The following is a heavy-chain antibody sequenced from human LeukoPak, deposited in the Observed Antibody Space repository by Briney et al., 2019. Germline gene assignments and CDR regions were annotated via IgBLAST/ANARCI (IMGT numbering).Heavy chain of an antibody. V-gene: IGHV1-8*01. CDR2: MNPNSGNT. CDR1: GYTLSSYD. CDR3: ARDRVGVGGNGWEN. D-gene: IGHD6-19*01. Sequence: ASVEVSCKASGYTLSSYDINWVRQAPGQGLEWMGWMNPNSGNTGYVQKFQGRVIMTRDTSISTAYMELSSLTSEDTAVYFCARDRVGVGGNGWENWGQGTLVTVSS. J-gene: IGHJ4*02.